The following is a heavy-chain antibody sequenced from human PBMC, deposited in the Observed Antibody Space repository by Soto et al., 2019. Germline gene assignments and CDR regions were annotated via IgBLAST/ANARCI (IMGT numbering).Heavy chain of an antibody. CDR1: GHTLASYD. V-gene: IGHV1-8*01. J-gene: IGHJ5*01. Sequence: QVQLVQSGAEVRKPGASVKVSCKASGHTLASYDINWVRQDTGQGLEGMGWMTPDSGDTGYAQKCQFRVTMTSDTSITTAYMEFSSLRSGDTALYYCARDLFDGWFDSWGQGTVVTVSS. CDR2: MTPDSGDT. D-gene: IGHD3-9*01. CDR3: ARDLFDGWFDS.